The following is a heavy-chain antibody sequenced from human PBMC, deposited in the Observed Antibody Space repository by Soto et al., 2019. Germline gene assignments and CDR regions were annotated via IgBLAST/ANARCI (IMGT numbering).Heavy chain of an antibody. V-gene: IGHV2-70*01. CDR1: GLSLSTSGVC. CDR2: IDWDDDK. J-gene: IGHJ4*02. D-gene: IGHD5-18*01. CDR3: ARTHVDTAMPNYYFEY. Sequence: SGPTVMNPTQTLTLTCTFSGLSLSTSGVCVSWIRQPPGKALECLALIDWDDDKYYSTSLKTRLTISKDTSKNQVVLTMTNMDTLDTATYYCARTHVDTAMPNYYFEYWGQRTLVTVSA.